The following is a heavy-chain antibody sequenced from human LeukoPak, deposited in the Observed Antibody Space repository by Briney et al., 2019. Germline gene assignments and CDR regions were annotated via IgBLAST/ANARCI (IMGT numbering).Heavy chain of an antibody. CDR3: ARGGSWGYYRASNFDY. CDR2: IDTRTGNP. D-gene: IGHD1-26*01. V-gene: IGHV7-4-1*02. CDR1: GYTVTSYA. Sequence: ASVKVSCKVSGYTVTSYALNWVRQAPGQGLEWMGWIDTRTGNPTYAQGFTGRFVFSLDTSVSTAYLQISSLKVEDSVVYYCARGGSWGYYRASNFDYWGQGTLVTVSS. J-gene: IGHJ4*02.